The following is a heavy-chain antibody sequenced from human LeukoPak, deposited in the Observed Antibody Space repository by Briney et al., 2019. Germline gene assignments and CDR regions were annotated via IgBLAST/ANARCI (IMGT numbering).Heavy chain of an antibody. Sequence: SETLSLTCTVSGGSISSGDYYWSWIRQPPGKGLEWIGYIYYSGSTYYNPSLKSRVTISVDTSKNQFSPKLSSVTAADTAVYYCARATYYYDSSGYYSLRYFDYWGQGTLVTVSS. CDR3: ARATYYYDSSGYYSLRYFDY. V-gene: IGHV4-30-4*01. D-gene: IGHD3-22*01. CDR1: GGSISSGDYY. CDR2: IYYSGST. J-gene: IGHJ4*02.